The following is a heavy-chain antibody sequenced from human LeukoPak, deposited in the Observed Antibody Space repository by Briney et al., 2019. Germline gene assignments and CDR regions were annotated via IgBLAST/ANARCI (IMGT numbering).Heavy chain of an antibody. J-gene: IGHJ5*02. Sequence: ASVKVSCETSGYPFRNYDINWVRQATGQGLEWMGWINPHSGKTGYAQKFQGRVTMTTDTSASTAYMELSSLRSEDTAVYYCARLSSHYGDYKVDPWGQGTLVTVSS. CDR1: GYPFRNYD. CDR2: INPHSGKT. V-gene: IGHV1-8*01. CDR3: ARLSSHYGDYKVDP. D-gene: IGHD4-17*01.